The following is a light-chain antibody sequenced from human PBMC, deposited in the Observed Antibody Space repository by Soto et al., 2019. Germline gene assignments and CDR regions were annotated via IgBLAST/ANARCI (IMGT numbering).Light chain of an antibody. J-gene: IGKJ1*01. CDR2: DAS. Sequence: EIVLTQSPGTLSFAPGERATLSCRASQSVGSYLAWYQQQPGQAPRLLIYDASNRATGISARFSGSGSGTDFTLTITSLEPEDFAVYYCQQRMNGRTFGQGTKV. CDR1: QSVGSY. V-gene: IGKV3-11*01. CDR3: QQRMNGRT.